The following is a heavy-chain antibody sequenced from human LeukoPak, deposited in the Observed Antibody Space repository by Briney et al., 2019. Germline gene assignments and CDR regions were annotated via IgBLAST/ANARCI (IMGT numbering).Heavy chain of an antibody. J-gene: IGHJ6*03. Sequence: GASVKVSCKASGYTFTSYGIRWVRQAPGQGLEWMGWISAYNGNTNYAQKLQARVTMTTDTSTSTAYMELRSLRSDDTAVYFCARGGAPKRERHSYYYHYYMDVWGKGTTVTVSS. D-gene: IGHD5-12*01. CDR1: GYTFTSYG. CDR3: ARGGAPKRERHSYYYHYYMDV. V-gene: IGHV1-18*01. CDR2: ISAYNGNT.